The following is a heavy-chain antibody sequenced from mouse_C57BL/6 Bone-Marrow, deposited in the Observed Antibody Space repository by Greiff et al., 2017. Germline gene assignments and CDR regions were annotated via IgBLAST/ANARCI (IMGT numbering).Heavy chain of an antibody. CDR1: GFSLSTFGMG. CDR3: ARIASGYYSNYDYFDY. D-gene: IGHD2-5*01. J-gene: IGHJ2*01. V-gene: IGHV8-8*01. Sequence: QVTLKECGPGILQPSQTLSLTCSFSGFSLSTFGMGVGWIRQPSGKGLEWLAHIWWDDDKYYNPALKSRLTISKDTSKNQVFLKNANVDTADTATYYCARIASGYYSNYDYFDYWGQGTTLTVSS. CDR2: IWWDDDK.